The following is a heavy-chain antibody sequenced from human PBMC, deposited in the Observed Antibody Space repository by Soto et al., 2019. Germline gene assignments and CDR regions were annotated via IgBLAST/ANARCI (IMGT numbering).Heavy chain of an antibody. J-gene: IGHJ4*02. CDR1: GFTFDDYA. CDR3: AKDFGSSWYLSYYFDY. D-gene: IGHD6-13*01. Sequence: EVQLVESGEGLVQPGRSLRLSCAASGFTFDDYAMHWVRQAPGKGLEWVSGISWNSGSIGYADSVKGRFTISRDNAKNSLYLQMNSLRAEDTALYYCAKDFGSSWYLSYYFDYWGQGTLVTVSS. V-gene: IGHV3-9*01. CDR2: ISWNSGSI.